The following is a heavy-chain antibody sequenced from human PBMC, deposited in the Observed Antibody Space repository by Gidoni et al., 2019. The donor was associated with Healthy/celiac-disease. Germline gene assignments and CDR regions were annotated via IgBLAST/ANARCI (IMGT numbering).Heavy chain of an antibody. CDR1: GFTFSSYE. D-gene: IGHD6-13*01. V-gene: IGHV3-48*03. Sequence: EVQLVESGGGLVQPGGSLRLSCAASGFTFSSYEMNWVRQAPGKGLEWVSYISSSGSTIYYADSVKGRFTISRDNAKNSLYLQMNSLRAEDTAVYYCARERPAAGTSFDYWGQGTLVTVSS. J-gene: IGHJ4*02. CDR3: ARERPAAGTSFDY. CDR2: ISSSGSTI.